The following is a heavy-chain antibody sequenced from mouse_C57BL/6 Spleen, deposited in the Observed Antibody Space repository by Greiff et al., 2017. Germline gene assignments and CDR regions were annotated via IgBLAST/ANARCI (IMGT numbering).Heavy chain of an antibody. J-gene: IGHJ4*01. V-gene: IGHV1-15*01. CDR1: GYTFTDYE. CDR3: ARGDYDVLYYAMDD. CDR2: IDPETGGT. Sequence: QVHVKQSGAELVRPGASVTLSCKASGYTFTDYEMHWVKQTPVHGLEWIGAIDPETGGTAYNQKFKGKAILTADKSSSTAYMELRSLTSEDSAVYYCARGDYDVLYYAMDDGGQGTSVTVSS. D-gene: IGHD2-4*01.